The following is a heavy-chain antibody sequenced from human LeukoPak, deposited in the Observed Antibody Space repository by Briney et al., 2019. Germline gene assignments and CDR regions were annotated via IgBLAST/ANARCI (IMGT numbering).Heavy chain of an antibody. J-gene: IGHJ5*02. V-gene: IGHV1-46*01. CDR1: GYTFTSYY. CDR2: ISPSGGST. CDR3: ARRGYSKNWFDP. D-gene: IGHD5-18*01. Sequence: GASVKVSCKASGYTFTSYYIHWVRQAPGQGLEWMGVISPSGGSTTYAQKFQGRVTMTRDTSTSTVYMELSSLTSEDTAVYYCARRGYSKNWFDPWGQGTLVTVSS.